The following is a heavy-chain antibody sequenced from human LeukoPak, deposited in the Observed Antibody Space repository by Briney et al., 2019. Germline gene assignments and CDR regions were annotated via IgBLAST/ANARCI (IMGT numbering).Heavy chain of an antibody. CDR1: GFTFSSYA. J-gene: IGHJ4*02. Sequence: GGSLRLSCAASGFTFSSYAMSWVRQAPGKGLEWVSAISGSGGSTYYADSVKGRFTISRDNSKNTLYLQMNSLRAEDTAVYYCADSYCSSTSCYPYYFDYWGQGTLVTVSS. CDR3: ADSYCSSTSCYPYYFDY. V-gene: IGHV3-23*01. D-gene: IGHD2-2*01. CDR2: ISGSGGST.